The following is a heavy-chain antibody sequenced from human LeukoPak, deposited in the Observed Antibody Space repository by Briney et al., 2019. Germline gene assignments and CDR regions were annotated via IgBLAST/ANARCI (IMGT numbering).Heavy chain of an antibody. D-gene: IGHD3-22*01. CDR1: GYTFTSYG. J-gene: IGHJ4*02. Sequence: ASVKVSCKASGYTFTSYGISWVRQAPGQGLERMGGISAYNGNTNYAQKLQGRVTMTTDTSTSTAYMELRSLRSDDTAVYYCARGPLYYDSSGYLDYWGQGTLVTVSS. CDR3: ARGPLYYDSSGYLDY. V-gene: IGHV1-18*01. CDR2: ISAYNGNT.